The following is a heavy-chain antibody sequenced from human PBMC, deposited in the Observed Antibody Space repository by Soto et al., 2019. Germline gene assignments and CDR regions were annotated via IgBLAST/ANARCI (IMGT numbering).Heavy chain of an antibody. Sequence: QITLKESGPTLVRPTQTLTLTCTFSGFSLSTDGVGVGWFRQAPGKAPEWLALVYRGGDDKRYSPSLKSRITISDDNSRNHIVHTMTNMDPVDTATYYCAHTAASGDYWESFDFWGQGTLVTVSS. J-gene: IGHJ4*02. CDR1: GFSLSTDGVG. CDR3: AHTAASGDYWESFDF. CDR2: VYRGGDDK. D-gene: IGHD3-22*01. V-gene: IGHV2-5*02.